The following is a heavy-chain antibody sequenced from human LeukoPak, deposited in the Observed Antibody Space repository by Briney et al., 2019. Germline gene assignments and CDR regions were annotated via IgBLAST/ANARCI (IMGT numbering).Heavy chain of an antibody. J-gene: IGHJ4*02. CDR3: ARGPRSSSGWYPFY. V-gene: IGHV4-59*12. CDR2: IYYSGNT. Sequence: SETLSLTCTVSGGSISGYYWNWIRQPPGKGLEWIGYIYYSGNTNYNPSLKSRVTMSLDTSKNQFSLKLRSVTAADTGVYYCARGPRSSSGWYPFYWGQGTLVTVSS. CDR1: GGSISGYY. D-gene: IGHD6-13*01.